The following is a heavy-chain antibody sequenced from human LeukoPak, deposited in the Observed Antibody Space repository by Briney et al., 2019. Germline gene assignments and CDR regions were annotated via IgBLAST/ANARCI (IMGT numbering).Heavy chain of an antibody. CDR1: GGSFSGYY. Sequence: SETLSLTCAVYGGSFSGYYWSWIRQPPGKGLEWIGEINHSGNTNYNPSLKSRVTMSVDTSKNQFSLKLSSVTAADTAVYYCARGPKYYYDSSGYYWGQGTLVTVSS. D-gene: IGHD3-22*01. V-gene: IGHV4-34*01. J-gene: IGHJ4*02. CDR2: INHSGNT. CDR3: ARGPKYYYDSSGYY.